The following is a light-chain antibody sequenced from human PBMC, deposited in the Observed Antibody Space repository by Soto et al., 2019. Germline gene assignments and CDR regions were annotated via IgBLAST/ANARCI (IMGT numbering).Light chain of an antibody. CDR2: QAS. Sequence: DIQMTQSPSTLSASVGERVTITCRASQSISSWLAWFKQKPGKAPNLLIYQASFLESGVPSRFSGGGSGTEFTLTISRLQPEDFEVYYCQQFSSYPLTFGGGTKVDIK. J-gene: IGKJ4*01. V-gene: IGKV1-5*03. CDR3: QQFSSYPLT. CDR1: QSISSW.